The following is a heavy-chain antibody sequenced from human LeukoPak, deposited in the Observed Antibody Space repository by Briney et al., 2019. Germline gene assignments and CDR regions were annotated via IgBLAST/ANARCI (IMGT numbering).Heavy chain of an antibody. CDR2: IIAILDTA. J-gene: IGHJ5*02. CDR3: VRSGYDYDWFDP. Sequence: SVKVSCKASGGSFSDYPISWVRQAPGQGLEWMGRIIAILDTAHYAQKFQGRFTITADKSTTTVYMELSCLRSDDTAVYYCVRSGYDYDWFDPWGQGTLVTVSS. D-gene: IGHD5-12*01. V-gene: IGHV1-69*08. CDR1: GGSFSDYP.